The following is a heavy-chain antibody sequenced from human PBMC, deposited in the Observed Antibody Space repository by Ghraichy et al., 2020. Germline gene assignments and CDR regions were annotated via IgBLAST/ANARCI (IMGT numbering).Heavy chain of an antibody. D-gene: IGHD3-16*01. V-gene: IGHV4-34*01. CDR2: TNPTGTT. CDR3: ARRRELWSAAEGDAYDM. J-gene: IGHJ3*02. Sequence: SETLSLTCAVYVGSFSGYYWSWIRQPPGKGLEWIGETNPTGTTNNSPSLKSRLTMSVDTSKNQFSLKLRSVTAADTAVYYCARRRELWSAAEGDAYDMWGQGTMVTVSS. CDR1: VGSFSGYY.